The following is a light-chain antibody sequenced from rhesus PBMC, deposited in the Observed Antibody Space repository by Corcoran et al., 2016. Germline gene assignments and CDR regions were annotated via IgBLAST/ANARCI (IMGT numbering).Light chain of an antibody. CDR3: QQHHTTPRT. CDR1: ENVNNY. V-gene: IGKV1-74*01. CDR2: AAS. Sequence: DIQMTQSPSSLSASVGDRLTITCRASENVNNYLHWYQQKPGKAPKLLIYAASTLQSGVPSRFSGSGSGTEFTLTISSLQPEDFATYYCQQHHTTPRTFGLGTKVEIK. J-gene: IGKJ1*01.